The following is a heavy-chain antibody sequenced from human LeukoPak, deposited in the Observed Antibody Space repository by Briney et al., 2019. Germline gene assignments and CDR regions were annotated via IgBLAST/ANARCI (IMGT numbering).Heavy chain of an antibody. J-gene: IGHJ5*02. CDR3: ARSDSSSWYVKNWFDP. CDR1: GGSISSGGYY. V-gene: IGHV4-30-2*01. CDR2: IYHSGST. D-gene: IGHD6-13*01. Sequence: SETLSLTCTVSGGSISSGGYYWSWIRQPPGKGLEWIGYIYHSGSTYYNPSLKSRVTISVDRSKNQFSLKLSSVTAADTAVYYCARSDSSSWYVKNWFDPWGQGTLVTVSS.